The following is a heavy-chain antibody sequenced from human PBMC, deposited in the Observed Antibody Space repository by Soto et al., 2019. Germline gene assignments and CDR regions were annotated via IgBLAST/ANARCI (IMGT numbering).Heavy chain of an antibody. V-gene: IGHV3-21*01. CDR1: AFTFNNYA. J-gene: IGHJ3*02. Sequence: EVQLLESGGGLVQPGGSLSLSCAASAFTFNNYAMSWVRQAPGKGLEWVSSISTTSTYTHYADSLKGRFTISRDNAKKLLYLQMDSLRAEDTAVYYCARDDGLSSTNVKAFDIWGQGTKVTVSS. CDR3: ARDDGLSSTNVKAFDI. D-gene: IGHD2-2*01. CDR2: ISTTSTYT.